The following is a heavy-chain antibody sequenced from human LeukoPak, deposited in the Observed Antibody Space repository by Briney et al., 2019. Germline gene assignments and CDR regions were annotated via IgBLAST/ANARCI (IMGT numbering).Heavy chain of an antibody. D-gene: IGHD4-17*01. J-gene: IGHJ5*02. Sequence: ASVKVSCKASGYTFTSYGISWVRQAPGQGLEWMGWISAYNGNTNYAQKLQGRVTMTTDTSTSTAYMELRSLRSDDTAVCYCARTTVTTSKIKCNWFDPWGQGTLVTVSS. CDR1: GYTFTSYG. CDR3: ARTTVTTSKIKCNWFDP. CDR2: ISAYNGNT. V-gene: IGHV1-18*01.